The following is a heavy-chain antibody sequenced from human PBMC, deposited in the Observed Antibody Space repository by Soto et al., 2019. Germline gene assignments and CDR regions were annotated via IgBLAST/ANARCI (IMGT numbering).Heavy chain of an antibody. V-gene: IGHV4-4*02. CDR1: GGSISSSNW. J-gene: IGHJ6*02. D-gene: IGHD1-26*01. CDR3: ARVSGGYYYAMDV. Sequence: SETLSLTCAVSGGSISSSNWWSWVRQPPGKGLEWIGEIYHSGSTNYNPSLKSRVTISVDKSKNQFSLKLSSVTAADTAVYYCARVSGGYYYAMDVWGQGTTVTVSS. CDR2: IYHSGST.